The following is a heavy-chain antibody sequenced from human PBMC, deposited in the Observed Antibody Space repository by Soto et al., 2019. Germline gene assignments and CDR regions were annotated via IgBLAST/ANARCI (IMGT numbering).Heavy chain of an antibody. D-gene: IGHD1-1*01. CDR1: GYSFTSYW. CDR2: IYPGDSDT. V-gene: IGHV5-51*01. Sequence: ESLKISYKGSGYSFTSYWICWVRQMPGKGLELMGIIYPGDSDTRYSPSFQGQVTISADKSISTAYLQWSSLKASDTAMYYCARHGGRTGGELPSTYNWFDPWGQGTLVTVSS. J-gene: IGHJ5*02. CDR3: ARHGGRTGGELPSTYNWFDP.